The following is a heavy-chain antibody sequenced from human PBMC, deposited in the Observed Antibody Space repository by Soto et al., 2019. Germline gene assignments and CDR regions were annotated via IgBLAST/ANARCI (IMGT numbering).Heavy chain of an antibody. V-gene: IGHV3-23*01. CDR1: GFIFNNYA. CDR3: VKDAVPYNGEWDWFDP. CDR2: IGGTGTDT. J-gene: IGHJ5*02. D-gene: IGHD3-10*01. Sequence: PGGSLGLSCRGSGFIFNNYAMSWVRQAPGKGLEWVSGIGGTGTDTHYADPVRGRFTISRDDYTMYLQMTRLRVEDTAVYYCVKDAVPYNGEWDWFDPWGHGTLVTVSS.